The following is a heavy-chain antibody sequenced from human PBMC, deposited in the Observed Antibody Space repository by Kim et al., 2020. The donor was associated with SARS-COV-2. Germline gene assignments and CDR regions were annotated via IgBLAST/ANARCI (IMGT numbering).Heavy chain of an antibody. J-gene: IGHJ2*01. CDR1: GGSISSYY. CDR3: ARHGKQWQNYWYFDL. D-gene: IGHD6-19*01. V-gene: IGHV4-59*08. CDR2: IYYSGST. Sequence: SETLSLTCTVSGGSISSYYWSWIRQPPGKGLEWIGYIYYSGSTNYNPSLKSRVTISEDTSKNQFALKLSSVTAADTAVYYCARHGKQWQNYWYFDLWGRVTLVTVSS.